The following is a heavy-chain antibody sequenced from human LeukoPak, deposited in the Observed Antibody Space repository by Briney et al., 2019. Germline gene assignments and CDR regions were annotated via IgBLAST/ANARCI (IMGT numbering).Heavy chain of an antibody. V-gene: IGHV3-9*01. D-gene: IGHD5-24*01. CDR3: AKDTSGDMATIHYYCDY. CDR1: GFTFDDYA. Sequence: PGRSLRLSCIVSGFTFDDYAMHWVRQAPGKGLEWVSGIRWNSGSIAYEESVKGRFTISRDNAKNSLYLQINSLRAGDTALYYCAKDTSGDMATIHYYCDYWGQGSLVTVSS. CDR2: IRWNSGSI. J-gene: IGHJ4*02.